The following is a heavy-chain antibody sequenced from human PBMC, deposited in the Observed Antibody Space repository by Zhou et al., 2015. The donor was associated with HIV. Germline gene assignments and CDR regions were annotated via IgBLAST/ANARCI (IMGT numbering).Heavy chain of an antibody. J-gene: IGHJ4*02. D-gene: IGHD2-2*01. CDR2: MNPNSGNT. V-gene: IGHV1-8*01. Sequence: QVQLVQSGAEVKKPGASVKVSCKASGYTFTSYDINWVRQATGQGLEWMGWMNPNSGNTGYAQKFQGRVTMTRNTSISTAYMELSSLRSEDTAVYYCARGGKTLGYCSSTSCYFYWGQGTLVTVSS. CDR1: GYTFTSYD. CDR3: ARGGKTLGYCSSTSCYFY.